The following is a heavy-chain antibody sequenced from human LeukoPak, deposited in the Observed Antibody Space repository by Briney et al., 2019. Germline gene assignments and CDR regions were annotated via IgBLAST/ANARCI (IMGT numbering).Heavy chain of an antibody. J-gene: IGHJ6*03. V-gene: IGHV4-59*01. CDR1: GGSFSSYY. Sequence: KPSETLSLTCTVSGGSFSSYYWSWIRQPPGKGLEWIGYIYYTGNTKYSPSLKSRVTISLDTSKNQFSLTLNSVTAADTAVYSCARAGSGNRGNMDVWGKGTTVTVS. D-gene: IGHD3-3*01. CDR2: IYYTGNT. CDR3: ARAGSGNRGNMDV.